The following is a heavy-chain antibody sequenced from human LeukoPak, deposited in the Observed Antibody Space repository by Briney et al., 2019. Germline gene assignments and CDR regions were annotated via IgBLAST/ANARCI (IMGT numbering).Heavy chain of an antibody. V-gene: IGHV1-2*02. D-gene: IGHD3-10*01. J-gene: IGHJ4*02. CDR2: IRPNSGGT. CDR1: GYTFAAYY. CDR3: ASGSPPFGY. Sequence: EASVTVSCKASGYTFAAYYMYWVRQAPGQGLEWMGWIRPNSGGTNYTQKFQGRVTMTRDTSISTAYIELSRLRSDDTAMYYCASGSPPFGYWGQGTLVTVSS.